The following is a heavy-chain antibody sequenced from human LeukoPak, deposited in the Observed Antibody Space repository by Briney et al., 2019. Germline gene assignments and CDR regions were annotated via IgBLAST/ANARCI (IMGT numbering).Heavy chain of an antibody. CDR3: ARDPSNSGYDYLYYFDY. CDR2: INHDNGGT. V-gene: IGHV1-2*02. D-gene: IGHD5-12*01. J-gene: IGHJ4*02. CDR1: GYTFTGYY. Sequence: ASVTVSCTASGYTFTGYYMHWVRQAPGQGLEWMGWINHDNGGTNYAQKLQGRVTMTRDMSISTACMELSRLRSDDTAVYYCARDPSNSGYDYLYYFDYWGQGTLVTVSS.